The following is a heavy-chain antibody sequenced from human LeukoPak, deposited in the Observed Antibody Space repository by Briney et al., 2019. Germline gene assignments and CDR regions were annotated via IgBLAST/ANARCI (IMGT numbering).Heavy chain of an antibody. CDR2: INPKSGGT. CDR1: GYIFTDYY. CDR3: AREAVDSNSFDY. V-gene: IGHV1-2*02. Sequence: ASVKVSCKASGYIFTDYYVHWVRQAPGLGLEWMGWINPKSGGTIYAQKLQGRVTMTRDTSITTAYMELSRLTSDDTAIYYCAREAVDSNSFDYWGQETLVTVSS. D-gene: IGHD4-23*01. J-gene: IGHJ4*02.